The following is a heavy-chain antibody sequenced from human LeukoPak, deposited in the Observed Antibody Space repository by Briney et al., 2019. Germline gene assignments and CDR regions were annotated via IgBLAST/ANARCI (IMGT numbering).Heavy chain of an antibody. Sequence: GGSRRLSFAASGFTFSSYGMHWVRQAPGKGLGGFSRINSDGSSTSYADSVKGRFTISRDNAKNTLYLQMRSLRAEDTAVYYCARGLSGYSSSLGSWGQGTLVTVSS. D-gene: IGHD6-6*01. CDR3: ARGLSGYSSSLGS. CDR1: GFTFSSYG. J-gene: IGHJ5*02. V-gene: IGHV3-74*01. CDR2: INSDGSST.